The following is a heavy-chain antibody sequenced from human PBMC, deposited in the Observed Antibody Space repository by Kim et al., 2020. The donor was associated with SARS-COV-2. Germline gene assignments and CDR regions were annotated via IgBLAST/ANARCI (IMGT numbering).Heavy chain of an antibody. CDR3: ARGYGSGSPYGMDV. Sequence: TPSLQRRVTFSGDRPKNQFSLTLSSVTAADTAVYYCARGYGSGSPYGMDVWGQGTTVTVSS. J-gene: IGHJ6*02. V-gene: IGHV4-30-2*01. D-gene: IGHD3-10*01.